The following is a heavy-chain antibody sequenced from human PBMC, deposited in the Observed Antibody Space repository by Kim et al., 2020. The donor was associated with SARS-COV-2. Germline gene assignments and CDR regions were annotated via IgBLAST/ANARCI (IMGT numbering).Heavy chain of an antibody. Sequence: ASVKVSCKTSGYSFTTYAINWVRQAPGQGLEWMGWVNTNTGDPSYAPGLAGRFVFSVDTYVDSAHLQINSLQTDDTAVYFCSRGGEYGSGDHWGQGTLVT. CDR1: GYSFTTYA. CDR2: VNTNTGDP. J-gene: IGHJ4*02. CDR3: SRGGEYGSGDH. V-gene: IGHV7-4-1*02. D-gene: IGHD3-10*01.